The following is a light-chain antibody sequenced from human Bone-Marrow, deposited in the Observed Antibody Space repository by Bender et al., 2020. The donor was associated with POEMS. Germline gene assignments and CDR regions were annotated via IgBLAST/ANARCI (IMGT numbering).Light chain of an antibody. V-gene: IGLV2-23*01. CDR3: SSYVSDRPWL. Sequence: QSALTQPASVSGSPGQSITISCTGTSGDLGNYYLVSWYQQHPGKVPKLIIYEATKRPSGVSVRFSGSKSGNTASLTISGLQAEDEADYYCSSYVSDRPWLFGGATKLT. CDR1: SGDLGNYYL. CDR2: EAT. J-gene: IGLJ3*02.